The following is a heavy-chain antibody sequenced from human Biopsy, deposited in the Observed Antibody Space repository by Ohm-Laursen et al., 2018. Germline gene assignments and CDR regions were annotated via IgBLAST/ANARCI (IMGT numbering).Heavy chain of an antibody. J-gene: IGHJ6*02. V-gene: IGHV3-21*01. CDR3: ARSRGSSGIATIYYYGMDV. CDR1: GFTLSSYS. CDR2: ISSSSDNI. Sequence: SLRPSCAASGFTLSSYSMNWVRQTPGKGLGWVSTISSSSDNIYYVDSVKGRFTISRDNAKNSLYLQMNSLRAEDTAVYYCARSRGSSGIATIYYYGMDVWGQGTTVTVPS. D-gene: IGHD3-10*01.